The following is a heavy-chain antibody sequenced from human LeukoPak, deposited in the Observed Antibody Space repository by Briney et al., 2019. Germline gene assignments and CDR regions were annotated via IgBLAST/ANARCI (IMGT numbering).Heavy chain of an antibody. V-gene: IGHV3-66*01. J-gene: IGHJ6*02. D-gene: IGHD2-15*01. CDR1: GFTVSSNY. Sequence: PGKSLRLSCAASGFTVSSNYMSWVRQAPGKGLEWVSVIYSGGSTYYADSVKGRFTISKDNSKNTLYLQMNSLRAEDTAVYYCASEYCNGGSCYSLYGMDVWGQGTTVTVSS. CDR2: IYSGGST. CDR3: ASEYCNGGSCYSLYGMDV.